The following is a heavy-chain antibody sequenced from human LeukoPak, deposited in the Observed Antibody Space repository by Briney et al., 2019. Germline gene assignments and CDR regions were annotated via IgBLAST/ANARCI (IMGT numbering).Heavy chain of an antibody. CDR2: ISGSGGST. CDR1: GSTFSGYA. V-gene: IGHV3-23*01. Sequence: GGSLRLSCAASGSTFSGYAMSWVRQAPGKGLEWVSAISGSGGSTYYADSVKGRFTISRDNSKNTLYLQMNSLRAEDTAVYYCAKDASGSYCSDYWGQGTLVTVSS. CDR3: AKDASGSYCSDY. J-gene: IGHJ4*02. D-gene: IGHD1-26*01.